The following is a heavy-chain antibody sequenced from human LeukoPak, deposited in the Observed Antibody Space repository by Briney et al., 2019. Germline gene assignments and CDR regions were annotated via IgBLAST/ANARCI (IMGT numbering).Heavy chain of an antibody. V-gene: IGHV4-59*01. Sequence: SETLSLTCTVSGGSISSYYWSWIRQPPGKGLEWIGYIYYSGSTNYNPSLKSRVTISVDTSKNQFSLKLSSVTAADTAVYYCARVSGWYLDYYGMDVWGQGTTVTASS. CDR3: ARVSGWYLDYYGMDV. J-gene: IGHJ6*02. CDR2: IYYSGST. CDR1: GGSISSYY. D-gene: IGHD6-19*01.